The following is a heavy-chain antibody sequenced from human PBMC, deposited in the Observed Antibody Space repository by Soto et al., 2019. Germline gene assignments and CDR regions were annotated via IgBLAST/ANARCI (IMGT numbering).Heavy chain of an antibody. CDR1: GAPVSSYY. CDR3: ARCGELPPVRPIFFDS. CDR2: MYHSGTT. D-gene: IGHD1-7*01. J-gene: IGHJ4*02. V-gene: IGHV4-59*02. Sequence: SETLSLTCRVSGAPVSSYYWCWIRQPPGKGLEWMGHMYHSGTTKYNPSLFRRVTISVDTSRDHFSLNLTSVTPVAPAMYFCARCGELPPVRPIFFDSWGQGAQVTVSS.